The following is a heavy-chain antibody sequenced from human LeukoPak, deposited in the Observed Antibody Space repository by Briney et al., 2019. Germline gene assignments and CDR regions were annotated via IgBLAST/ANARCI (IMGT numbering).Heavy chain of an antibody. V-gene: IGHV3-49*04. Sequence: GSLRLSCTTSGFTFGDYGMSWVRQAPGKGLEWVGFIRSKAYSGTTENAASVKGRFTISRDDSKSIAYLQMNSPKTEDTAVYYCTGSFGELTFFDYWGLGTLVTVSS. J-gene: IGHJ4*02. CDR3: TGSFGELTFFDY. CDR2: IRSKAYSGTT. D-gene: IGHD3-10*01. CDR1: GFTFGDYG.